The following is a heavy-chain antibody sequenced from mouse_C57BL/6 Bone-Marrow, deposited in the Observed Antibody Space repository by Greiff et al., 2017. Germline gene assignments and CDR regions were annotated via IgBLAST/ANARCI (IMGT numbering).Heavy chain of an antibody. V-gene: IGHV5-17*01. D-gene: IGHD2-1*01. CDR3: ARPYGNLYLFAY. CDR2: ISSGSSTI. CDR1: GFTFSDYG. Sequence: EVQGVASGGGLVKPGGSLKLSCAASGFTFSDYGMHWVRQAPEKGLEWIAYISSGSSTIYYADTVKSRFTISRDNAKNTLFLQMTSLRSADTALYYWARPYGNLYLFAYWGQGTLVTVSA. J-gene: IGHJ3*01.